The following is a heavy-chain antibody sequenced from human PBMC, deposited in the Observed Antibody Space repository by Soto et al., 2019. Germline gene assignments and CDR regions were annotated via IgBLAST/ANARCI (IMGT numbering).Heavy chain of an antibody. D-gene: IGHD3-3*01. CDR1: GEPLSIAYF. CDR2: IYHISNT. Sequence: ETLSMTCALSGEPLSIAYFSGWLRQPPGKGAEWIGSIYHISNTYYQPSFNSRVTISVNTSKNQFSLKLSSVTDADSAVYYCARTDNVGYYPDCGQGILVTVSS. CDR3: ARTDNVGYYPD. J-gene: IGHJ4*02. V-gene: IGHV4-38-2*01.